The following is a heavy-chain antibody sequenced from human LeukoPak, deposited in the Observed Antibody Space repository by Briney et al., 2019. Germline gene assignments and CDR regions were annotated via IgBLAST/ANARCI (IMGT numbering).Heavy chain of an antibody. CDR3: ARLYGDDS. V-gene: IGHV3-30*04. CDR1: GLTFSSYA. CDR2: ISYDGGNK. J-gene: IGHJ5*01. D-gene: IGHD4-17*01. Sequence: GGSLRLSCAASGLTFSSYAMHWVRQAPGKGLEWVAVISYDGGNKYYADSVEGRFTISRDNSKNTLYLQMNSLRAEDTAVYYCARLYGDDSWGQGTLVTVSS.